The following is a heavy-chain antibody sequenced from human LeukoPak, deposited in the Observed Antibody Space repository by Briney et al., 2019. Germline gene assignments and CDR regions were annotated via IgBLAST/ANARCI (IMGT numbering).Heavy chain of an antibody. CDR2: ISGSSATI. D-gene: IGHD4-17*01. J-gene: IGHJ5*02. V-gene: IGHV3-23*01. CDR3: AKDLNDYGDYAVWFGP. Sequence: SGGSLRLSCVASGFIFSSYAMSWVRQAPGKGLEWVSHISGSSATIYYADSVKGRFTISRDNSKNTLYLQMNSLRAEDTAVYHCAKDLNDYGDYAVWFGPWGQGTLVTVSS. CDR1: GFIFSSYA.